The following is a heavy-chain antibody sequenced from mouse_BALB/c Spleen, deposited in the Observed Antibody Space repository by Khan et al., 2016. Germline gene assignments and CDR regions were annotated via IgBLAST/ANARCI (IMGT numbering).Heavy chain of an antibody. Sequence: VQLKQSGPGLEKPSQSLSLTCTVTGYSITSDYAWNWIRQFPGNKLEWMGYISYSGSTSYNPSLKSRISITRDTSKNQFFLQLNSVTTGDTATYYCARRAYYANWYFDVWGAGTTVTVSS. D-gene: IGHD1-1*02. CDR3: ARRAYYANWYFDV. J-gene: IGHJ1*01. CDR2: ISYSGST. CDR1: GYSITSDYA. V-gene: IGHV3-2*02.